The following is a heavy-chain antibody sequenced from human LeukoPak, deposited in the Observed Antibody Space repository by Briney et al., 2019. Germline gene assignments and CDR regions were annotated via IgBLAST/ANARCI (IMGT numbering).Heavy chain of an antibody. V-gene: IGHV4-30-2*01. CDR3: ARTIAAYGGNWFDP. J-gene: IGHJ5*02. Sequence: PSQTVSLTCAVSGGTISSGGYSWSWIRQPPGKGLEWIGYIYHSGSTYYNPSLKSRVTISVDRSKNQLSLKLSSVTAADTAVYYCARTIAAYGGNWFDPWGQGTLVTVSS. D-gene: IGHD4-23*01. CDR1: GGTISSGGYS. CDR2: IYHSGST.